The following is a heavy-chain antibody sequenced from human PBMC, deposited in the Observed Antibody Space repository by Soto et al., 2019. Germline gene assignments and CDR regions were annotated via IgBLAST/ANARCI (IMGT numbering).Heavy chain of an antibody. V-gene: IGHV4-30-4*08. Sequence: SETLSLTCTVSGGSISDGDYYWSWIRQHPGKGLEWIGNIYYTGSTYHNPSLKSRVTISVDTSKNQFSLKLSSVTAADTAVYYCARERPDGARLDPWGEGTLVTVSS. CDR2: IYYTGST. CDR3: ARERPDGARLDP. J-gene: IGHJ5*02. D-gene: IGHD6-6*01. CDR1: GGSISDGDYY.